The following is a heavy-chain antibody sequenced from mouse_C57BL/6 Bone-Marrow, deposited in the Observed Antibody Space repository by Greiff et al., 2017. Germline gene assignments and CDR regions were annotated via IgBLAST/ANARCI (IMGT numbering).Heavy chain of an antibody. V-gene: IGHV5-6*01. J-gene: IGHJ4*01. D-gene: IGHD3-3*01. CDR1: GFTFSSYG. CDR3: ARLAGYYAMDY. Sequence: EVMLVESGGDLVKPGGSLKLSCAASGFTFSSYGMSWVRKTPDKRLEWVATISSGGSYTYYPDSVKGRFTISRDNAKNTLYLQMSSLKSEDTAMYYCARLAGYYAMDYWGQGTSVTVSS. CDR2: ISSGGSYT.